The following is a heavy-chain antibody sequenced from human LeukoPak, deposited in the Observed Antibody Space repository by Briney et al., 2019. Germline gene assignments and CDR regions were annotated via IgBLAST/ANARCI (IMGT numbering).Heavy chain of an antibody. J-gene: IGHJ6*02. Sequence: GGSLRLSCAAPGFTFSSYGIHWVRQAPGKRLKWVAVIWYDGSNKYYADSVKGRFTISRGNSKNTLYLQMNSLRAEDTAVYYCARGVLPYYYYYGMDVWGQGTTVTVSS. V-gene: IGHV3-33*01. CDR2: IWYDGSNK. CDR1: GFTFSSYG. CDR3: ARGVLPYYYYYGMDV.